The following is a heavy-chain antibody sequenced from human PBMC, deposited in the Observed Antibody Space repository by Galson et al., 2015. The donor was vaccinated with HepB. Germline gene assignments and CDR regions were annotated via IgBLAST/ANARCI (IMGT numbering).Heavy chain of an antibody. CDR1: GYTLTTYY. CDR2: INPSDGST. Sequence: SVKVSCKASGYTLTTYYMHWVRQAPGQGLEWMGRINPSDGSTSYAQKFQGRVTLTRETSTTTFYMTFYMELSSLRSEDTAVYYCGRCRGIVARRTWDGMDVWGQGTTVTVSS. CDR3: GRCRGIVARRTWDGMDV. D-gene: IGHD6-6*01. J-gene: IGHJ6*02. V-gene: IGHV1-46*03.